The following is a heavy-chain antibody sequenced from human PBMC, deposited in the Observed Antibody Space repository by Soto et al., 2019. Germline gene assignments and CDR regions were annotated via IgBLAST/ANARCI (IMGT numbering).Heavy chain of an antibody. CDR1: GFTFSSYA. J-gene: IGHJ6*03. CDR2: ISGGGGST. CDR3: AKDGSIYYYYMDV. Sequence: EVQLLESGGGLVQPGGSLRLSCAASGFTFSSYAMSWVRQAPGKGLEWVAAISGGGGSTYYADSVKGRFTISRDNSKNTLYLQMNSLRAEDTAVYYCAKDGSIYYYYMDVWGKGTTVTVSS. V-gene: IGHV3-23*01.